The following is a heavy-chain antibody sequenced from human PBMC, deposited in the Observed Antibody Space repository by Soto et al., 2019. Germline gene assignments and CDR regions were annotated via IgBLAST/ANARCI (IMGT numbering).Heavy chain of an antibody. V-gene: IGHV4-59*12. CDR2: IYYSGST. CDR3: ARGNRYSSSWYPRRYYFDY. D-gene: IGHD6-13*01. CDR1: GGSISSYY. J-gene: IGHJ4*02. Sequence: PSETLSLTCXVSGGSISSYYWSWIRQPPGKGLEWIGYIYYSGSTNYNPSLKSRVTISVDTSKNQFSLKLSSVTAADTAVYYCARGNRYSSSWYPRRYYFDYWGQGTLVTVSS.